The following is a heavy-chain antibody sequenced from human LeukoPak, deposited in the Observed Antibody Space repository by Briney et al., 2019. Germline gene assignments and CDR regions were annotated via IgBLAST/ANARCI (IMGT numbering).Heavy chain of an antibody. CDR1: GYTFTGYY. CDR3: ARRSEGARYYYYGMDV. J-gene: IGHJ6*02. V-gene: IGHV1-2*02. Sequence: GASVKVSCKASGYTFTGYYMHWVRQAPGQGLEWMGWINPNSGGTNYAQKFQGRVTMTRDTSISTAYMELSRLRSDDTAVYYCARRSEGARYYYYGMDVWGQGTTVTVSS. CDR2: INPNSGGT. D-gene: IGHD3-16*01.